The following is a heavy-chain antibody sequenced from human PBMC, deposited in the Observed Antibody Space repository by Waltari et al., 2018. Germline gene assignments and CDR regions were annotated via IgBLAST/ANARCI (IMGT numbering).Heavy chain of an antibody. Sequence: EVQLLDSGGGLVQTGGSRRLSCAASGFTFTMFAMSWVRRVPGRGLGCVAVISSRGFDTFYADSVKGRFTVSRDNSKNMLFLEMNNLRADDTGVYYCAKDLGSTSVPYYFDYWGQGTKVTVSS. D-gene: IGHD3-16*01. J-gene: IGHJ4*02. CDR2: ISSRGFDT. CDR3: AKDLGSTSVPYYFDY. CDR1: GFTFTMFA. V-gene: IGHV3-23*01.